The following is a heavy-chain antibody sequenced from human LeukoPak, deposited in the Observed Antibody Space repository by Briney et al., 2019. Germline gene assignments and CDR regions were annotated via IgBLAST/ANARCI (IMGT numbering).Heavy chain of an antibody. CDR2: ITTTFYT. V-gene: IGHV3-21*01. CDR3: ARDIVGATLNQFYFDY. D-gene: IGHD1-26*01. CDR1: GFTFSSYS. Sequence: PGGSLRLSCAASGFTFSSYSFNWVRQVPGKGLEWVSSITTTFYTYYTDSVKGRFTISRDNAKNSLYLQMNSLRAEDTAVYYCARDIVGATLNQFYFDYWGQGTLVTVSS. J-gene: IGHJ4*02.